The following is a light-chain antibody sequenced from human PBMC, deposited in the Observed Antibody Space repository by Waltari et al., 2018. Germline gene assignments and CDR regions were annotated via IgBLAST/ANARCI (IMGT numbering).Light chain of an antibody. J-gene: IGKJ1*01. CDR2: GAS. CDR1: QSVNTD. CDR3: QQYGSSPRT. Sequence: EIVLTQSPGTLSLSPGDGATLSCRASQSVNTDLAWYQQRPGQSPRLLIYGASSRATGIPDRFSGSGSGTDFTLNISRLDPEDFAVYFCQQYGSSPRTFGQGTKVEVK. V-gene: IGKV3-20*01.